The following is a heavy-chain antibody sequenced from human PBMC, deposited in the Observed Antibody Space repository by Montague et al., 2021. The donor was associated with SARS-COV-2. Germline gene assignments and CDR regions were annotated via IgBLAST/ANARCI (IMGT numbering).Heavy chain of an antibody. CDR2: IYYSWRT. Sequence: SETLSLTCTVSGGSISNYYWSWIRQPPGRGLEWIGSIYYSWRTMYTPSLKTRLSMSIDKSKNQFSLRLNLVTAADTSIYYCARHETGDPTFGDWGQGTLVTVSS. J-gene: IGHJ4*02. V-gene: IGHV4-59*08. CDR1: GGSISNYY. D-gene: IGHD7-27*01. CDR3: ARHETGDPTFGD.